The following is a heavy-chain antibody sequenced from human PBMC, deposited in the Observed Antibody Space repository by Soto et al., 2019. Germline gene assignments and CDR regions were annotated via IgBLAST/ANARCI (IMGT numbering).Heavy chain of an antibody. CDR3: ASTPWDGYTGYYFDY. J-gene: IGHJ4*02. CDR2: IYYSGST. V-gene: IGHV4-39*07. Sequence: ETLSLTCTVSGGSISSSSYYWGWIRQPPGKGLEWIGSIYYSGSTYYNPSLKSRVTISVDTSKNQFSLKLSSVTAADTAVYSCASTPWDGYTGYYFDYLGQGTLVTVS. D-gene: IGHD5-18*01. CDR1: GGSISSSSYY.